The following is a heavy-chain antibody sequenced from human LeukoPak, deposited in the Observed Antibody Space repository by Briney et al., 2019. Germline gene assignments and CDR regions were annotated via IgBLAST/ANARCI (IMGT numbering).Heavy chain of an antibody. D-gene: IGHD1-26*01. CDR2: IIPILGIA. CDR3: AIPSRGIAGATLLGY. V-gene: IGHV1-69*04. J-gene: IGHJ4*02. Sequence: SVKVSCKASGGTFSSYAISWVRQAPGQGLEWMGRIIPILGIANYAQKFQGRVTITADKSTSTAYMELSSLRSEDTAVYYCAIPSRGIAGATLLGYWGQGTLVTVSS. CDR1: GGTFSSYA.